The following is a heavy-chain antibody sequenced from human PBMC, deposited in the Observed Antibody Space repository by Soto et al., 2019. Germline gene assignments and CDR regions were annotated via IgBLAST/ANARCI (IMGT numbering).Heavy chain of an antibody. CDR3: ARNRTHSAYYTNWLAP. Sequence: SVKVSCKASGGTFGSDAITWVRQAPGQGLEWVGRIIPIFGTTNYAQNLQGRVTISADKSTLTSYMELHSLTSDDTALYYCARNRTHSAYYTNWLAPWGQGTQVTVSS. D-gene: IGHD3-22*01. CDR1: GGTFGSDA. V-gene: IGHV1-69*06. J-gene: IGHJ5*02. CDR2: IIPIFGTT.